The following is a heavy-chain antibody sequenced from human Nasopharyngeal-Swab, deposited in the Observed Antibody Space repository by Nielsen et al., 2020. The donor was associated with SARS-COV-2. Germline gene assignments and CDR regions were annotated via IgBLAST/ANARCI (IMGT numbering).Heavy chain of an antibody. CDR2: ISGSGDST. J-gene: IGHJ5*02. CDR1: GFTFSSYA. V-gene: IGHV3-23*01. CDR3: AKGVYYYDSSGHADP. Sequence: GESLKISCAASGFTFSSYAMSWVRQVPGKGLEWVSAISGSGDSTYYADSVKGRFTISRDNSKNTLYLQMNSLRAEDTAVYYCAKGVYYYDSSGHADPWGQGTLVTVSS. D-gene: IGHD3-22*01.